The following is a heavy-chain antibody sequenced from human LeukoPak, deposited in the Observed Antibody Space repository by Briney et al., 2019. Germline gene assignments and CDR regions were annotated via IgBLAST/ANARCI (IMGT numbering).Heavy chain of an antibody. Sequence: ASVKVSCKASGYTFTGYYMHWVRQAPGQGLEWMGRINPNSGGTNYAQKFQGRVTMTRDTSISTAYMELSRLRSDDTAVYYCASTHAFYDSSGCYQYYFDYWGQGTLVTVSS. CDR2: INPNSGGT. J-gene: IGHJ4*02. CDR1: GYTFTGYY. D-gene: IGHD3-22*01. V-gene: IGHV1-2*06. CDR3: ASTHAFYDSSGCYQYYFDY.